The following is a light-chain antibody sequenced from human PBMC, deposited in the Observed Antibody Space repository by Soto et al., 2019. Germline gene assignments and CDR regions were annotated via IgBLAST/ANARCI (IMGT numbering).Light chain of an antibody. Sequence: EILMTQSPATKSHSTAQTVNLCCXAGQGVTTNFAWYQQKSGQSPRLLIYDVSSRATGVPSRFSGTGSETDFTLTISGLQSEDSAIYFCQQYNNWPFSFGQGTRLEIK. CDR1: QGVTTN. V-gene: IGKV3-15*01. J-gene: IGKJ5*01. CDR3: QQYNNWPFS. CDR2: DVS.